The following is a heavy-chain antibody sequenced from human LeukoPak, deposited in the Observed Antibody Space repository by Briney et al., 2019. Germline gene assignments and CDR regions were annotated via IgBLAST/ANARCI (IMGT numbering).Heavy chain of an antibody. CDR2: ISETSSFM. CDR1: GFTFSSYS. CDR3: ARAPGYSSDWEQNYFDY. Sequence: PGGSLRLSCAASGFTFSSYSMNWVRQAPGKGLEWISYISETSSFMYYADSVKGRFTISRDNAKNSLYLQMNSLRAEDTALYYCARAPGYSSDWEQNYFDYWGQGTLVTVSS. D-gene: IGHD6-19*01. V-gene: IGHV3-21*05. J-gene: IGHJ4*02.